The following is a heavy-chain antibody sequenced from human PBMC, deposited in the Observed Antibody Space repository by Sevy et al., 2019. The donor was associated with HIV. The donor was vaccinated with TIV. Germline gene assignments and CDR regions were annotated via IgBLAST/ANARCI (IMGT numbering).Heavy chain of an antibody. J-gene: IGHJ4*02. D-gene: IGHD3-22*01. CDR2: FDPEDDKR. CDR1: GKTLAALA. V-gene: IGHV1-24*01. CDR3: ATTKDYYESSGSPFDD. Sequence: ASVKVSCKISGKTLAALAMHWERQAPGKGLEWMGSFDPEDDKRIYAQKFQGRVTMTEDTSTDTTYMELRSLRSEDTAVYYCATTKDYYESSGSPFDDWGQGTLVTVSS.